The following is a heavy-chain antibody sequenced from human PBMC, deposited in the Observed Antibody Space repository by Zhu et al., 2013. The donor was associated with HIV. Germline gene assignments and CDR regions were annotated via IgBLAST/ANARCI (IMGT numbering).Heavy chain of an antibody. J-gene: IGHJ5*02. Sequence: QVQLVQSGAEVKKPGSSVKVSCKASGGTFSSYTISWVRQAPGQGLEWMGRIIPILGIANYAQKFQGRVTITADKSTSTAYMELSSLRSEDTAVYYCARDIPALYDYVWGIKHDNWFDPWGRGNPWSTSPQ. CDR2: IIPILGIA. CDR1: GGTFSSYT. V-gene: IGHV1-69*08. D-gene: IGHD3-16*01. CDR3: ARDIPALYDYVWGIKHDNWFDP.